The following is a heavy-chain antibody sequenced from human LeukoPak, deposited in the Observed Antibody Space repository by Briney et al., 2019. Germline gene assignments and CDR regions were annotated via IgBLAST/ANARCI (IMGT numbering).Heavy chain of an antibody. CDR3: ARDPYSGAYYEGYYYYYMDV. J-gene: IGHJ6*03. V-gene: IGHV3-21*01. Sequence: KPGGSLRLCCAAPGFTFSNYNMNWVRQAPGKGLEWISSITSSSSYKFYADSVKGRFTISRDNAKNSLYLQMNSLRAEDTAVYYCARDPYSGAYYEGYYYYYMDVWGKGTTVTVSS. D-gene: IGHD1-26*01. CDR2: ITSSSSYK. CDR1: GFTFSNYN.